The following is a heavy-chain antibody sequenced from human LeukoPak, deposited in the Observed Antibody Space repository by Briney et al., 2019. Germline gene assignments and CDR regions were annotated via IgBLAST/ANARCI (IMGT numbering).Heavy chain of an antibody. V-gene: IGHV3-30-3*01. CDR3: ARAGYQAFDI. CDR2: ISYDGSNK. CDR1: GFTFSSYA. Sequence: GGSLRLSCASSGFTFSSYAMHWVRKAPGKGLEWVAVISYDGSNKYYADSVKGRFTISRDNSKNTLYLQMNSLRAEDTAVYYCARAGYQAFDIWGQGTMVTVSS. J-gene: IGHJ3*02. D-gene: IGHD6-13*01.